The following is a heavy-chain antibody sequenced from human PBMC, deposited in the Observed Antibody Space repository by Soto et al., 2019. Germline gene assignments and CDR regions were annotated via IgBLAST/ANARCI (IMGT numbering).Heavy chain of an antibody. CDR3: AHTRGYFWSGYYRYFDY. D-gene: IGHD3-3*01. J-gene: IGHJ4*02. V-gene: IGHV2-5*02. CDR2: IYWDDDK. CDR1: GFSLSTSGVG. Sequence: QITLKESGPTLVKPTQTLTLTCTFSGFSLSTSGVGVGWIRQPPGKALEWLALIYWDDDKRYSPSLKSRLTITKDTSKNQVVLTMTNMDPVDTATYYCAHTRGYFWSGYYRYFDYWRQGTLVTVSS.